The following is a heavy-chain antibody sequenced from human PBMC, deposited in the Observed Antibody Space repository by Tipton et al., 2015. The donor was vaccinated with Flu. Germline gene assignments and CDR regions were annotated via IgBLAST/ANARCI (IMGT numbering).Heavy chain of an antibody. CDR2: ISNSGSS. D-gene: IGHD6-19*01. J-gene: IGHJ4*02. CDR3: ARSSRGWYRAMFD. CDR1: GDSISSFY. Sequence: LRLSCPVSGDSISSFYWSWIRQPPGKGLEWIAYISNSGSSNYNPSLKSRITVSVDTSKNQFSLILSSVTAADTAVYYCARSSRGWYRAMFDWGQGTLVTVSS. V-gene: IGHV4-59*01.